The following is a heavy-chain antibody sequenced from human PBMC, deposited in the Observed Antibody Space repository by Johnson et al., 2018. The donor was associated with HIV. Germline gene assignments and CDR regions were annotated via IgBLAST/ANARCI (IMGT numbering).Heavy chain of an antibody. V-gene: IGHV3-30*04. CDR2: ISYDGSNK. Sequence: QVQLVESGGGVVQPGRSLRLSCAASGFTFRTYAMHWVRQAPGKGLEWVALISYDGSNKHYADSVKGRFTISRDNSKNTLYLQMNSLRAEDTAVYYCARERRLASNAFDIWGQGTMVTVSS. J-gene: IGHJ3*02. CDR1: GFTFRTYA. CDR3: ARERRLASNAFDI.